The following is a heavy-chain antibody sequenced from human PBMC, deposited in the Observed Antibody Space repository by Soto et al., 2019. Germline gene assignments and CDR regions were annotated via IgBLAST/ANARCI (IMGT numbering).Heavy chain of an antibody. Sequence: ASVKVSCKASGYTFTSYYMHWARQAPGQGLEWMGIINPSGGSTSYAQKFQGRVTMTRDTSTSTVYMELSSLRSEDTAVYYCARARACTIFGVVNWFDPWGQGTLVTVSS. D-gene: IGHD3-3*01. J-gene: IGHJ5*02. CDR3: ARARACTIFGVVNWFDP. CDR1: GYTFTSYY. V-gene: IGHV1-46*01. CDR2: INPSGGST.